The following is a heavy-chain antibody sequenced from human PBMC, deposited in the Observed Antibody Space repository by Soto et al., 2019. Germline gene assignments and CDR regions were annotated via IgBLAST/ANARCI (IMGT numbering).Heavy chain of an antibody. CDR1: GGSFSGYY. CDR2: INHSGST. V-gene: IGHV4-34*01. CDR3: ARGRWLRSSFYY. Sequence: QVQLQQWGAGLLKPSETLSLTCAVYGGSFSGYYWSWIRQPPGKGLEWIGEINHSGSTNYNPSLKSRVTISVDTSKNQFSLKLSSVTAADTAVHYCARGRWLRSSFYYWGQGTLVTVSS. J-gene: IGHJ4*02. D-gene: IGHD5-12*01.